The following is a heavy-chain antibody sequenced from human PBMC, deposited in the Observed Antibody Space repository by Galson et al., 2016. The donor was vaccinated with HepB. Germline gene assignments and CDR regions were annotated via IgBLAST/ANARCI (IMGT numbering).Heavy chain of an antibody. CDR1: GYTFSGYY. Sequence: SGYTFSGYYLHWVRQAPGQGLEWMGRINPNSGAANFAQKFQGRVTMTRDTSITTVDIELSSLTSDDTAVYSCARGRDYMGRRGFDYWGQGTLVTVSS. CDR2: INPNSGAA. CDR3: ARGRDYMGRRGFDY. V-gene: IGHV1-2*06. D-gene: IGHD3-10*01. J-gene: IGHJ4*02.